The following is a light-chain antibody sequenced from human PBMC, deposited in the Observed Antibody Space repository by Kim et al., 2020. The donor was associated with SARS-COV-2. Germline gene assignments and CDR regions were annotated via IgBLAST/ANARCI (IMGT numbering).Light chain of an antibody. V-gene: IGLV1-44*01. J-gene: IGLJ3*02. CDR3: ATWDDSLNAWV. Sequence: GQRVTISCSGSNSNIGVNNVNWYQQFPATAPKLLIYRNNQRPSGVPDRFSGSKSGTSASLALSGLLSEDEADYYCATWDDSLNAWVFGGGTQLTVL. CDR1: NSNIGVNN. CDR2: RNN.